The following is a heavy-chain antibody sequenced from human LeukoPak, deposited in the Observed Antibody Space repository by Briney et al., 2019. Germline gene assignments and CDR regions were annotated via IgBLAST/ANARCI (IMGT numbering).Heavy chain of an antibody. Sequence: SETLSLTCTVSGDSISNHYWTWIRQPPGKGLEWIGYIYYSGSTNYNPSLKSRVTISVDTSKNQFSLKLSSVTAADTAVYYCAREGSTVTIITGNLDAFDIWGQGTMVTVSS. CDR1: GDSISNHY. CDR3: AREGSTVTIITGNLDAFDI. CDR2: IYYSGST. V-gene: IGHV4-59*11. D-gene: IGHD4-17*01. J-gene: IGHJ3*02.